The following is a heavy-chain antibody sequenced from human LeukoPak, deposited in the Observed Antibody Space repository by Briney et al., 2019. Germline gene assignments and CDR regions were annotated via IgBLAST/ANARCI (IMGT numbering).Heavy chain of an antibody. CDR3: AGPWELDIYYGMDV. Sequence: GGSLRLSCAASGFTVSSNYMSWVRQAPEKGLEWVSVIYSGGSTYYADSVKGRFTISRDNSKNTLYLQMNSLRAEDTAVYYCAGPWELDIYYGMDVWGQGTTVTVSS. CDR2: IYSGGST. V-gene: IGHV3-66*01. D-gene: IGHD3-10*01. J-gene: IGHJ6*02. CDR1: GFTVSSNY.